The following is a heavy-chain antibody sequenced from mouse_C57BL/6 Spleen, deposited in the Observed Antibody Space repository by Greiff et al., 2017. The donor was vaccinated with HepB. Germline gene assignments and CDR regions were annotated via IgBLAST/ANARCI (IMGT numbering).Heavy chain of an antibody. V-gene: IGHV1-15*01. CDR1: GYTFTDYE. CDR2: IDPETGGT. CDR3: TRLRGAMDY. Sequence: QVQLKESGAELVRPGASVTLSCKASGYTFTDYEMHWVKQTPVHGLEWIGAIDPETGGTAYNQKFKGKAILTADKSSSTAYMELRSLTSEDSAVYYCTRLRGAMDYWGQGTSVTVSS. D-gene: IGHD1-1*01. J-gene: IGHJ4*01.